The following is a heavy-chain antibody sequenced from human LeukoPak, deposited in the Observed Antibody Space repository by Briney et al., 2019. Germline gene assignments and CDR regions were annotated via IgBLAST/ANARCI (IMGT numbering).Heavy chain of an antibody. CDR3: THVYYYDSSGYSEGGY. V-gene: IGHV3-73*01. D-gene: IGHD3-22*01. Sequence: GGSLRLSCAASGFTFSGSAMHWVRQASGKGLEWVGRIRSKANSYATAYAASVKGRFTISRDDSKNTAYLQMNSLKTEDTAVYYCTHVYYYDSSGYSEGGYWGQGTLVTVSS. CDR2: IRSKANSYAT. CDR1: GFTFSGSA. J-gene: IGHJ4*02.